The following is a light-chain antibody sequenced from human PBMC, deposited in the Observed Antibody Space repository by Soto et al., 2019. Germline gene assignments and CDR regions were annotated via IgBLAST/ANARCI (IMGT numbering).Light chain of an antibody. CDR3: KQYGSSPT. CDR1: QSVSSNY. J-gene: IGKJ1*01. CDR2: SAS. Sequence: EIVLTQSPGTLSLSPGERATLSCRASQSVSSNYLAWYQQKPGQAPRVLIYSASSRATGIPDRFSGSGSGTDFTLTISRLEPEDFAVYYCKQYGSSPTFGQGTKVDIK. V-gene: IGKV3-20*01.